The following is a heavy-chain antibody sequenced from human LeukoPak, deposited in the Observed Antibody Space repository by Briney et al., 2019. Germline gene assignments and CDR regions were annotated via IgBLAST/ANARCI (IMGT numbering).Heavy chain of an antibody. V-gene: IGHV4-59*11. CDR3: ARDAPVPAASRGYYMDV. CDR1: GGSISSHY. J-gene: IGHJ6*03. CDR2: IYYSGST. Sequence: SETLSLTCTVSGGSISSHYWSWIRQPPGKGLEWIGYIYYSGSTNYNPSLKSRVTISVDTSKNQFSLKLSSVTAADTAVYYCARDAPVPAASRGYYMDVWGKGTTVTVSS. D-gene: IGHD2-2*01.